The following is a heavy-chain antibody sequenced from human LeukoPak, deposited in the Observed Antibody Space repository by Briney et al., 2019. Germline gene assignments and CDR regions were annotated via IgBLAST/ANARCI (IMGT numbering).Heavy chain of an antibody. CDR2: IYHSGST. Sequence: PSETLSLTCTVSGYSISSGYYWAWIRQPPGKGLEWIGSIYHSGSTYYNPSLKSRVTISVDTSKNQFSLKLSSVTAADTAVYYCARCTILTIFGVVYYYYYYMDVWGKGTTVTVSS. D-gene: IGHD3-3*01. CDR1: GYSISSGYY. J-gene: IGHJ6*03. V-gene: IGHV4-38-2*02. CDR3: ARCTILTIFGVVYYYYYYMDV.